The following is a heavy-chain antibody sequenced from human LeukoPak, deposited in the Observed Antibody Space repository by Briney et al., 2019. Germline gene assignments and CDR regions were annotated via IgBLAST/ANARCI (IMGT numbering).Heavy chain of an antibody. CDR3: AELGITMIGGV. Sequence: PGGSLRLSCAASGFTFSSYSMNWVRQAPGKGLEWVSVIYSGGSTYYADSVKGRFTISGDNAKNSLYLQMNSLRAEDTAVYYCAELGITMIGGVWGKGTTVTISS. J-gene: IGHJ6*04. D-gene: IGHD3-10*02. CDR2: IYSGGST. V-gene: IGHV3-66*01. CDR1: GFTFSSYS.